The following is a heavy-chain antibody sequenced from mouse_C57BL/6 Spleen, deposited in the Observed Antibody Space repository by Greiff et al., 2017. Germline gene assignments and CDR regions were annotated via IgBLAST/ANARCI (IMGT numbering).Heavy chain of an antibody. V-gene: IGHV5-9*01. CDR3: ARHRTAQATYYAMDY. CDR1: GFTFSSYT. Sequence: EVQGVESGGGLVKPGGSLKLSCAASGFTFSSYTMSWVRQTPEKRLEWVATISGGGGNTYYPDSVKGRFTISRDNAKNTLYLQMSSLRSEDTALYYCARHRTAQATYYAMDYWGQGTSVTVSS. J-gene: IGHJ4*01. D-gene: IGHD3-2*02. CDR2: ISGGGGNT.